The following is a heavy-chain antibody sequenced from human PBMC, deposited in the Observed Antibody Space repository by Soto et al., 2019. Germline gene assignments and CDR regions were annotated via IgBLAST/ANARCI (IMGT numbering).Heavy chain of an antibody. CDR1: GVYISSGSYY. Sequence: PSETLSLTCRVSGVYISSGSYYWSWIRQPPGKGLEWIGFISYSGTTHYSASLRSRVSISVDTSKNQFSLDLSSVTAADTAVYYCATMGTPVTGLYYFDYWGQGTLVTVSS. V-gene: IGHV4-30-4*01. J-gene: IGHJ4*02. CDR3: ATMGTPVTGLYYFDY. CDR2: ISYSGTT. D-gene: IGHD4-17*01.